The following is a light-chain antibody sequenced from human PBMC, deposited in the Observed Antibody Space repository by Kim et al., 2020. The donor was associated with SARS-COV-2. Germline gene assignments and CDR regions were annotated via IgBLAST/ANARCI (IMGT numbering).Light chain of an antibody. Sequence: SYELTQPPSVSVSPGQTASITCSGDKLGDKYGCWYQQKPGQSPVLVIYQDNKRPPGIPERFSGSNSGNTATLTISGTQAMDEADYYCQAWDSSTGVFGGGTQLTVL. CDR2: QDN. J-gene: IGLJ3*02. CDR3: QAWDSSTGV. V-gene: IGLV3-1*01. CDR1: KLGDKY.